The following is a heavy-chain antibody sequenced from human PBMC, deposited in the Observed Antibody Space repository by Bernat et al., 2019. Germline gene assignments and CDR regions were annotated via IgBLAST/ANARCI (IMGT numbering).Heavy chain of an antibody. CDR3: ASGPPHYSGYDYGDY. J-gene: IGHJ4*02. CDR2: ISYDGSNK. V-gene: IGHV3-30*03. CDR1: GFTFSSYG. D-gene: IGHD5-12*01. Sequence: QVQLVESGGGVVQPGRSLRLSCAASGFTFSSYGMHWVRQAPGKGLEWVAVISYDGSNKYYADSVKGRFTISRDNSKNTLYLQMNSLRAEDTAVYYCASGPPHYSGYDYGDYWGQGTLVTVSS.